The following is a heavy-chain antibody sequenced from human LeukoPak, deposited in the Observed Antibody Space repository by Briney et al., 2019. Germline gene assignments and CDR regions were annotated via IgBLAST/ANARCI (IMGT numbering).Heavy chain of an antibody. J-gene: IGHJ4*02. Sequence: SETLSLTCAVSGYSISSGYYWGWIRQPPGKGLEWIGRIYTSGSTNYNPSLKSRVTISVDTSKNQFSLKLSSVTAADAAVYYCAREDTRYYYGSGSLTLDYWGQGTLVTVSP. CDR2: IYTSGST. CDR3: AREDTRYYYGSGSLTLDY. V-gene: IGHV4-38-2*02. D-gene: IGHD3-10*01. CDR1: GYSISSGYY.